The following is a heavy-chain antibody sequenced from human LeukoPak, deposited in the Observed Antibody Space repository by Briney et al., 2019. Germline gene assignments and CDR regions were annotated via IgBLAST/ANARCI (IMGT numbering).Heavy chain of an antibody. J-gene: IGHJ6*02. V-gene: IGHV3-30*03. CDR1: GFTFSSYG. CDR2: ISYDGSNK. CDR3: ASRAAAGPSDYYYGMDV. D-gene: IGHD6-13*01. Sequence: AGGSLRLSCAASGFTFSSYGMHWVRQAPGKGLEWVAVISYDGSNKYYADSVKGRFTISRDNSKNTLYLQMNSLRAEDTAVYYCASRAAAGPSDYYYGMDVWGQGTTVTVSS.